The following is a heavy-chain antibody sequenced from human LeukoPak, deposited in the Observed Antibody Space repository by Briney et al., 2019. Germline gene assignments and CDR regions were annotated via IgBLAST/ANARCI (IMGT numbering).Heavy chain of an antibody. CDR2: ISTDGSQT. J-gene: IGHJ4*02. CDR1: GFTFSSYA. CDR3: VRSLRSADF. Sequence: GGSLRLSCAAFGFTFSSYAMSWVRQAPGKGLMWVSQISTDGSQTFYADSVKGRFTISRDNAQNTLFLQMDSLRPEDTAVYYCVRSLRSADFWGQGALVTVSS. V-gene: IGHV3-74*01.